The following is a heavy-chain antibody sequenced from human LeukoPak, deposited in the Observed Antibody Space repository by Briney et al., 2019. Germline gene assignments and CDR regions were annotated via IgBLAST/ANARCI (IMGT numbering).Heavy chain of an antibody. J-gene: IGHJ4*02. V-gene: IGHV3-33*01. CDR3: ARARNDYDTSSFSALDY. Sequence: PGGSLRLSCAASGITFSSYGMHWVRQAPGKGLEWLAVIWYDGSNIYYADPVKGRFAISRDNSKNTLYLQINSLRAEDTAVYYCARARNDYDTSSFSALDYWGQGTLVTVSS. CDR1: GITFSSYG. CDR2: IWYDGSNI. D-gene: IGHD3-22*01.